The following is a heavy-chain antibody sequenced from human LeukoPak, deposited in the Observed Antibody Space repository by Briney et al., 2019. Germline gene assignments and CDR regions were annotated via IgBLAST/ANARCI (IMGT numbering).Heavy chain of an antibody. CDR2: IYHSGST. CDR3: ARETRYCSGGSCYSGMDV. V-gene: IGHV4-30-2*01. Sequence: SSQTLSLTCTVSGGSISSGGYYWSWIRQPPGKGLEWIGYIYHSGSTYYNPSLKSRVTISVDRSKNQFSLKLSSVTAADTAVYYCARETRYCSGGSCYSGMDVWGQGTTVTVSS. D-gene: IGHD2-15*01. CDR1: GGSISSGGYY. J-gene: IGHJ6*02.